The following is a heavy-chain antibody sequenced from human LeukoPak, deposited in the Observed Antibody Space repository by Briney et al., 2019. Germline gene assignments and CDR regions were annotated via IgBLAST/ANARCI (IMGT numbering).Heavy chain of an antibody. CDR2: ISYDGSNK. D-gene: IGHD3-10*01. V-gene: IGHV3-30*18. Sequence: PGRSLRLSCPASGFTFSSYGMHWVRQAPGKGLEWVAVISYDGSNKYYADSVKGRFTISRDNSKNTLYLQMNSLRAEDTAVYYCAKDQQYYYGSGSPHVNYYYYYGMDVWGQGTTVTVSS. CDR1: GFTFSSYG. J-gene: IGHJ6*02. CDR3: AKDQQYYYGSGSPHVNYYYYYGMDV.